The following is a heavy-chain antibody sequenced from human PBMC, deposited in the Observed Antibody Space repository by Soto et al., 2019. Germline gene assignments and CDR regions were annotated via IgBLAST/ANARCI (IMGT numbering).Heavy chain of an antibody. CDR3: ARQGSWPYYYYGLDV. Sequence: QVQLVQSGPEVKKPGASVKVSCEASGYTFTTSGISWVRQAPGQGLEWMGWISTYNGDTNSAQKFQGRVTMTADTSTGTAYMELMSLKSDDTVVYYCARQGSWPYYYYGLDVWGQGTPVTVSS. CDR1: GYTFTTSG. J-gene: IGHJ6*02. D-gene: IGHD1-26*01. V-gene: IGHV1-18*01. CDR2: ISTYNGDT.